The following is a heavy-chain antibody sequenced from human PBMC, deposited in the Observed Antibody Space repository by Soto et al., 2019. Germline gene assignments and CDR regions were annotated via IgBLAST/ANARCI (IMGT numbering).Heavy chain of an antibody. CDR1: GFTFSSYG. V-gene: IGHV3-33*01. Sequence: QVQLVESGGGVVQPGRSLRLSCAASGFTFSSYGMHWVRQAPGKGLEWVAGIWYDGSNKYYADSVKGRFTISRDNSKNTLYLQMNSLRAEDTAVYYCARGGAKQQLPRGYYYGMDVWGQGTTVTVSS. D-gene: IGHD6-13*01. CDR3: ARGGAKQQLPRGYYYGMDV. J-gene: IGHJ6*02. CDR2: IWYDGSNK.